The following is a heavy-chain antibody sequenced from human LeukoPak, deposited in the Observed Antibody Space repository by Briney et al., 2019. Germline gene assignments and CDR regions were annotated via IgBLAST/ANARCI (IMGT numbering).Heavy chain of an antibody. CDR2: ISYDGSNK. J-gene: IGHJ4*02. V-gene: IGHV3-30-3*01. CDR3: ARECGGDCYPAFDY. CDR1: GFTFSSYA. Sequence: TGRSLRLSCAASGFTFSSYAMHWVRQAPGKGLEWVAVISYDGSNKYYADSVKGRFTISRDNSENTLYLQMNSLRAEDTAVYYCARECGGDCYPAFDYWGQGTLVTVSS. D-gene: IGHD2-21*02.